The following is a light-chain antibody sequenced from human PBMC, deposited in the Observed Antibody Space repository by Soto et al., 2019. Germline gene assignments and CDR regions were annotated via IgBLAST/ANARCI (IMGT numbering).Light chain of an antibody. CDR2: GAS. CDR3: QQYGSVPRT. J-gene: IGKJ1*01. Sequence: PGERATLSCRASQSVRSSYLAWYQHKHGQAPRLLIYGASSRAAGIPDRFSGSGSGTDFTLTISSLEPEDFAVYYCQQYGSVPRTFGQGTKVESK. CDR1: QSVRSSY. V-gene: IGKV3-20*01.